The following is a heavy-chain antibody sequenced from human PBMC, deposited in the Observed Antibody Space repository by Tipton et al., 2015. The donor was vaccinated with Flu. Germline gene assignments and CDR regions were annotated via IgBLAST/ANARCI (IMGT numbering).Heavy chain of an antibody. CDR3: VSYYFDTHGPIFDY. CDR2: INSGGGT. D-gene: IGHD2/OR15-2a*01. Sequence: TLSLTCSVSGGSVSSTRSYWGWIRQAPGKGLEWVGSINSGGGTDYNPSLKSRVTMSLDTSKNQFSLKVNSVTAADTAFYYCVSYYFDTHGPIFDYWGQGILVTVSS. V-gene: IGHV4-39*01. J-gene: IGHJ4*02. CDR1: GGSVSSTRSY.